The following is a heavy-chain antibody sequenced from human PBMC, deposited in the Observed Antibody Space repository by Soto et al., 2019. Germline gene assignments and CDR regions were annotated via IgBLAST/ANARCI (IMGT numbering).Heavy chain of an antibody. J-gene: IGHJ6*02. CDR2: INAGNGNT. CDR3: ARVNYDFWSGPNYYSYYGMDV. CDR1: GYTFTSYD. D-gene: IGHD3-3*01. V-gene: IGHV1-3*01. Sequence: ASVKVSCKVTGYTFTSYDMHWVRQAPGQRLEWMEWINAGNGNTKYSQKFQGRVTITRDTAVSTAYIELSSLRSEDTAVYYCARVNYDFWSGPNYYSYYGMDVWGQGTTVTVSS.